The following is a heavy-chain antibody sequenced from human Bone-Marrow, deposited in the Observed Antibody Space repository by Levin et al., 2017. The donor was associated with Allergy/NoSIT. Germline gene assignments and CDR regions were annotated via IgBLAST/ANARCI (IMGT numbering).Heavy chain of an antibody. V-gene: IGHV2-5*02. CDR3: GHRRHTLGRTGSGWFDP. CDR2: IYWDNDD. D-gene: IGHD1/OR15-1a*01. Sequence: ESGPTLVKPTETLTLTCTFSGFSLRNHGEGVGWIRQAPGKALEWLALIYWDNDDRYSPSLKSRLTISKDTAKNQVVLRMTNVDPTDTATYYCGHRRHTLGRTGSGWFDPWGPGTVVTVAS. J-gene: IGHJ5*02. CDR1: GFSLRNHGEG.